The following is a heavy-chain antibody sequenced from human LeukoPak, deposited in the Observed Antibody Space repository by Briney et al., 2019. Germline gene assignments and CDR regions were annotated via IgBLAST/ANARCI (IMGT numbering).Heavy chain of an antibody. CDR1: GGSITSGSYY. D-gene: IGHD3-9*01. V-gene: IGHV4-39*01. CDR2: IYYSGST. CDR3: ARQGKDTTGYLFFDN. Sequence: TSETLSLTCTVSGGSITSGSYYWGWIRQPPGKGREWIGSIYYSGSTYYNPSLKSRVTVSVDTSKNQFSLKLSSVTAADTAVYYCARQGKDTTGYLFFDNWGQGTLVTVSS. J-gene: IGHJ4*02.